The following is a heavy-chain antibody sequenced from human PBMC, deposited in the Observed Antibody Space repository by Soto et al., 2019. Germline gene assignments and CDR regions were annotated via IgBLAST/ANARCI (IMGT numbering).Heavy chain of an antibody. CDR3: ARDQNGSPHFDY. D-gene: IGHD1-26*01. V-gene: IGHV4-59*01. CDR1: GASISSYY. Sequence: VQLQESGPGLVKPSETLSLTCTVSGASISSYYWSWIRQPPGKGLEWVGFIFHSGSTNCNPSLKSRVTFSVDTSKNQFSLKLTSVTAADTAVYYCARDQNGSPHFDYWGQGILITVSS. CDR2: IFHSGST. J-gene: IGHJ4*02.